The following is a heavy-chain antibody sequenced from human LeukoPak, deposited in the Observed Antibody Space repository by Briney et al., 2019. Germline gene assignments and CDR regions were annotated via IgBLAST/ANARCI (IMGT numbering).Heavy chain of an antibody. D-gene: IGHD3-16*01. CDR1: GGSISSSSYY. CDR3: ARRPGGVIH. V-gene: IGHV4-39*01. CDR2: IYYSGST. Sequence: PSETLSLTCTVSGGSISSSSYYWGWIRQPPGKGLEWIESIYYSGSTYYNPSLKSRVTISVDTSKNQFSLKLSSVTAADTAVYYCARRPGGVIHWGQGTLVTVSS. J-gene: IGHJ4*02.